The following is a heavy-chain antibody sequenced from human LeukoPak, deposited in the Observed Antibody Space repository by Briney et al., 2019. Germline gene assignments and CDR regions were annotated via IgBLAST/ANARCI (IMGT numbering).Heavy chain of an antibody. V-gene: IGHV4-39*01. D-gene: IGHD3-16*02. CDR2: IYYSGST. CDR3: ARGRISSMITFGGVIADAFDI. J-gene: IGHJ3*02. CDR1: GGSISSSSYY. Sequence: SETLSLTCTVFGGSISSSSYYWGWIRQPPGKGLEWIGSIYYSGSTYYNPSLKSRVTISVDTSKNQFSLKLSSVTAADTAVYYCARGRISSMITFGGVIADAFDIWGQGTMVTVSS.